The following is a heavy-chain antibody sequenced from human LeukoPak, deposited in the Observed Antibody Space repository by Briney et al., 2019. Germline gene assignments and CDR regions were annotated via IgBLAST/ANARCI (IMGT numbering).Heavy chain of an antibody. CDR1: GGSISSYY. CDR2: IYYSGST. J-gene: IGHJ4*02. D-gene: IGHD3-3*01. V-gene: IGHV4-59*01. Sequence: SETLSLNCTVSGGSISSYYWSWIRQPPGKGLEWIGYIYYSGSTNYNPSLKSRVTISVDTSKNQFSLKLSSVTAADTAVYYCARAEWLSHPIDYWGQGTLVTVSS. CDR3: ARAEWLSHPIDY.